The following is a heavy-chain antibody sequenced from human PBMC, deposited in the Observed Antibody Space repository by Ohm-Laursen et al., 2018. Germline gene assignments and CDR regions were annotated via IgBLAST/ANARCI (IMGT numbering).Heavy chain of an antibody. CDR3: ARRSGNYIVGYYFDY. CDR1: GGSISNYY. J-gene: IGHJ4*02. D-gene: IGHD4-11*01. CDR2: IYYSGST. Sequence: TLSLTCTVSGGSISNYYWSWIRQPPGKGLEWIGYIYYSGSTNYNPSLKNRVTMSVDTSKNQFSLKLSSVTAADTAVYYCARRSGNYIVGYYFDYWGQGTLVTVSS. V-gene: IGHV4-59*08.